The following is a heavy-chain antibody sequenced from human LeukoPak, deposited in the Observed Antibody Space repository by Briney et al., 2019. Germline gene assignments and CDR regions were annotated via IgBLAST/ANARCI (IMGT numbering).Heavy chain of an antibody. J-gene: IGHJ3*02. Sequence: GGSLRLSCVGSGFTFSNYLMNWVRQAPGKGLEWVSFISSTGGTIYYADAVKGRFTVSRDNAKNSLLLQMNSLRAEDTALYYCARGYSRAAFDIRGQGTMVTVSS. D-gene: IGHD2-15*01. V-gene: IGHV3-48*01. CDR1: GFTFSNYL. CDR2: ISSTGGTI. CDR3: ARGYSRAAFDI.